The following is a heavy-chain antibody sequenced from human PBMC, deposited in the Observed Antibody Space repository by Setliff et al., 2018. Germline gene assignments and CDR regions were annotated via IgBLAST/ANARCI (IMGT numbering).Heavy chain of an antibody. CDR3: ARVESMVRGKNILRHFDY. CDR1: GYTFSNYG. V-gene: IGHV1-18*01. J-gene: IGHJ4*02. Sequence: GASVKVSCKASGYTFSNYGVTWVRQAPGQGLEWMGWVTIYNGNTKYAQNLQGRLTLTTDISTSTAYMELGSLTTDDTAVYYCARVESMVRGKNILRHFDYWGQEIQVTVSS. D-gene: IGHD3-10*01. CDR2: VTIYNGNT.